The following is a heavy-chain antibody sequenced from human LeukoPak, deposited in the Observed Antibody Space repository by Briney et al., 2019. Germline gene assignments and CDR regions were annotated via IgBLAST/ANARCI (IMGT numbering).Heavy chain of an antibody. D-gene: IGHD6-19*01. Sequence: ASVKVSCKASGFGFSSYGINWVRQAPGQRLEWMGWISAYTGHTKYLQKMRGRVTMTTDTSTNTAYMELRSLTSDDTAVYYCAGGPGIDVAGVLDYWGQGSLVTVSS. CDR3: AGGPGIDVAGVLDY. CDR2: ISAYTGHT. J-gene: IGHJ4*02. CDR1: GFGFSSYG. V-gene: IGHV1-18*04.